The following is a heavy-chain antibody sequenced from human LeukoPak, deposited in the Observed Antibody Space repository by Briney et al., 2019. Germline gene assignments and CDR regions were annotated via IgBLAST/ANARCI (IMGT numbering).Heavy chain of an antibody. J-gene: IGHJ6*02. CDR3: ARPPKEESYYGMDV. CDR1: GYTFTSYD. CDR2: MNPNSGNT. D-gene: IGHD3-10*01. V-gene: IGHV1-8*01. Sequence: ASVKVSCKASGYTFTSYDINWVRQATGQGLEWMGWMNPNSGNTGYAQKFQGRVTMTRDTSTSTVYMELSSLRSEDTAVYYCARPPKEESYYGMDVWGQGTTVTVSS.